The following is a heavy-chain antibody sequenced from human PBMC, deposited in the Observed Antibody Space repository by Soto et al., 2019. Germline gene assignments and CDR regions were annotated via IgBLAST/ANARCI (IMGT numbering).Heavy chain of an antibody. CDR2: IIPIFGTA. Sequence: QVQLVQSGAEVKKPGSSVKVSCKASGGTFSSYAISWVRQAPGQGLEWMGGIIPIFGTANYAQKFQGRVTSTADESTSTAYMELSSLRSEDTAVYYCARGIVLVPAAMSNWFDPWGQGTLVTVSS. CDR3: ARGIVLVPAAMSNWFDP. CDR1: GGTFSSYA. D-gene: IGHD2-2*01. J-gene: IGHJ5*02. V-gene: IGHV1-69*12.